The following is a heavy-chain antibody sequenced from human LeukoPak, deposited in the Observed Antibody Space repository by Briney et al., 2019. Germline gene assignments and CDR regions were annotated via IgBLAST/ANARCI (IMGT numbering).Heavy chain of an antibody. Sequence: GSLRLSRAASGFTFSSYSMNWVRQAPGKGLEWVSSISSSSSYIYYADSVKGRFTISRDNAKNSLYLQMNSLRAEDTAVYYCARDLSIVGPSGWGQGTLVTVSS. J-gene: IGHJ4*02. V-gene: IGHV3-21*01. D-gene: IGHD1-26*01. CDR1: GFTFSSYS. CDR3: ARDLSIVGPSG. CDR2: ISSSSSYI.